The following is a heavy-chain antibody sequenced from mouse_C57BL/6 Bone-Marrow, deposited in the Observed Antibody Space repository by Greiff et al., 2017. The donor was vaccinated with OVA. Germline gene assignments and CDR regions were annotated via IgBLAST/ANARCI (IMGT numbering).Heavy chain of an antibody. V-gene: IGHV1-26*01. Sequence: EVQLQQSGPELVQPGASVKISCKASGYTFTDYYMHWVKQSHGKSLEWIGDINPNNGGTSYNQKFKGKATLTVDKSSSTAYMELRSLTSEDSAVYYCAREDYAMDYWGQGTSVTVAS. CDR1: GYTFTDYY. CDR3: AREDYAMDY. CDR2: INPNNGGT. J-gene: IGHJ4*01.